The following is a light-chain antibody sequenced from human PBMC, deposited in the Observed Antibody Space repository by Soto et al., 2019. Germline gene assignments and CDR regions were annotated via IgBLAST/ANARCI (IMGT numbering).Light chain of an antibody. V-gene: IGKV4-1*01. CDR2: WAS. CDR3: QQYYSTPWT. CDR1: QSVFYSSNNKNY. J-gene: IGKJ1*01. Sequence: DIVMTQSPDSLAVSLGERATINCKSSQSVFYSSNNKNYLAWYQQKPGQPPNLLIYWASTRESGVPDRFSGTGSGTDFTLTISSLQAEDVAVYYCQQYYSTPWTFGQGTKVETK.